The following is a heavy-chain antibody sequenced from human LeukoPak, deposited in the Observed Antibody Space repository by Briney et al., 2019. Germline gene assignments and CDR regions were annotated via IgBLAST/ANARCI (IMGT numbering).Heavy chain of an antibody. CDR2: IIPLFNTA. V-gene: IGHV1-69*01. Sequence: SLNLSCNASGATFNSYAITWVRQPPAQGLESLGGIIPLFNTANYAQKFQGRVTITADESTTTAYMELSSLRSEDTAVYYCARGIKLWFYFDSWGQGTLVTVSS. CDR3: ARGIKLWFYFDS. D-gene: IGHD5-18*01. CDR1: GATFNSYA. J-gene: IGHJ4*02.